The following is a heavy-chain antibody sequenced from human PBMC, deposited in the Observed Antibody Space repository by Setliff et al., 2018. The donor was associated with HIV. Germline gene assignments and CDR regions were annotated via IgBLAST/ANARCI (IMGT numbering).Heavy chain of an antibody. CDR3: ANRGYSGYDYSNYYYYGMDV. D-gene: IGHD5-12*01. CDR1: GFTFSSHA. CDR2: ISGSGYST. J-gene: IGHJ6*02. V-gene: IGHV3-23*01. Sequence: GESLKISCAASGFTFSSHAMSWVRQAPEKGLEWVSTISGSGYSTYYADSVQGRFTISRDNSKNTLYLQMNGLRAEDTAVYYCANRGYSGYDYSNYYYYGMDVWGQGTTVTVSS.